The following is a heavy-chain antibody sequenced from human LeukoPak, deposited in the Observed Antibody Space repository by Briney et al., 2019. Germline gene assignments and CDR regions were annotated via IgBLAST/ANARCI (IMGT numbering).Heavy chain of an antibody. CDR3: ARGVAVVVPAAMGY. V-gene: IGHV1-2*02. D-gene: IGHD2-2*01. J-gene: IGHJ4*02. Sequence: ASVKVSCKASGYTFTGYYMHWVRQSPGQGLEWMGWINPNSGGTNYAQKFQGRVTMTRDTSISTAYMELSRLRSDDTAVYYCARGVAVVVPAAMGYWGQGTLVTVSS. CDR1: GYTFTGYY. CDR2: INPNSGGT.